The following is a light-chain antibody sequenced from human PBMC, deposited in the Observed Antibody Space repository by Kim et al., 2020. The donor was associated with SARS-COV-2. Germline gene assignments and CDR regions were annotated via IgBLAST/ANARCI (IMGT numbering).Light chain of an antibody. CDR3: QQYGSSRWT. Sequence: SPGGRATLSRRASQTVGSSWLAWYQQKPGQAPRLLIYGASSRATGIPDRFSGTGSGTDFTLTISRLEPEDFAVYYCQQYGSSRWTFGQGTKVDIK. J-gene: IGKJ1*01. CDR1: QTVGSSW. V-gene: IGKV3-20*01. CDR2: GAS.